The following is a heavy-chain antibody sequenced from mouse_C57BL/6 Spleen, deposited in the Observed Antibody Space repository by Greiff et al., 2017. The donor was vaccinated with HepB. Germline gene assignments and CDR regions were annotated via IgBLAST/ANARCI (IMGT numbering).Heavy chain of an antibody. Sequence: VQLQQSGAELAKPGASVKLSCKASGYTFTSYWMHWVKQRPGQGLEWIGYINPSSGYTKYNQKFKDKATLTADKSSSTAYIQLSSLTYEDSAVYYCARGLRRSLYAMDYWGQGTSVTVSS. V-gene: IGHV1-7*01. CDR2: INPSSGYT. D-gene: IGHD2-4*01. CDR3: ARGLRRSLYAMDY. CDR1: GYTFTSYW. J-gene: IGHJ4*01.